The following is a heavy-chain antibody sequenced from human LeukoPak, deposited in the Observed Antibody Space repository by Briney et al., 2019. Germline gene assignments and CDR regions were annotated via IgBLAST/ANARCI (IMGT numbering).Heavy chain of an antibody. CDR1: GYTFTSYY. CDR3: AREGRAAAGLYP. J-gene: IGHJ5*02. V-gene: IGHV1-46*01. Sequence: ASVKVSCKASGYTFTSYYMHWVRQAPGQGLEWMGIINPSGGSTSYAQKFQGRVTMTRDTSTSTVYMELSSLSSEDTAVYYCAREGRAAAGLYPWGQGTLVTVSS. CDR2: INPSGGST. D-gene: IGHD6-13*01.